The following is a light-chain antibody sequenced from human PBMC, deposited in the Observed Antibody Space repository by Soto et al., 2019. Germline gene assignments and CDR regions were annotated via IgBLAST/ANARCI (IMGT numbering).Light chain of an antibody. J-gene: IGKJ5*01. V-gene: IGKV3-11*01. CDR2: GAS. Sequence: EIVLTQSPATLSLTPVERATLSCRASQSVTYDQLAWYRQTPGQAPRLLIYGASSRAAGIPDRFSGSGSGTDFTLTIGSLEPEDFAVYYCQQRSNWPQITFGQGTRLEIK. CDR3: QQRSNWPQIT. CDR1: QSVTYD.